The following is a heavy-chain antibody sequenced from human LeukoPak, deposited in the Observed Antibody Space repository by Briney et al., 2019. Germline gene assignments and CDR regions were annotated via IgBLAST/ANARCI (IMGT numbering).Heavy chain of an antibody. Sequence: SGTLSLSCTLSGGSLSSYYGSWIRPRPGTGLEWVGYIYYSGSTNYNPSVKRRVTISVDTSNNQFSLKLSSVTAADTAVYYCARLGSTIRAFDIWGQGTMVTVSS. CDR1: GGSLSSYY. CDR2: IYYSGST. CDR3: ARLGSTIRAFDI. J-gene: IGHJ3*02. V-gene: IGHV4-59*08. D-gene: IGHD2-2*01.